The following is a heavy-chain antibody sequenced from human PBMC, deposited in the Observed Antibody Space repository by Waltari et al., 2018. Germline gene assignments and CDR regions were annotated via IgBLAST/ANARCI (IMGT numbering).Heavy chain of an antibody. CDR1: GGSISRYY. D-gene: IGHD2-21*01. Sequence: QVQLQESGPGLVKPSETLSLTCTVSGGSISRYYWSWIRQPPGKGLEWLGYIYYSGNTNYNPSLKSRVTISVDTSKNQFSLKLSSVTAADTAVYYCARRIVSEAFDIWGQGTMVTVSS. CDR2: IYYSGNT. CDR3: ARRIVSEAFDI. J-gene: IGHJ3*02. V-gene: IGHV4-59*08.